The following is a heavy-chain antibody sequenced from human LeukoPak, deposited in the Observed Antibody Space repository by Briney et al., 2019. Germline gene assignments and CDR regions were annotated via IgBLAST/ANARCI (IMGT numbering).Heavy chain of an antibody. V-gene: IGHV3-7*01. CDR1: GFTFSSYW. CDR2: IKQDGSEK. D-gene: IGHD2-2*01. CDR3: AREMEYCSSTSCPASY. J-gene: IGHJ4*02. Sequence: PGGSLRLSCAASGFTFSSYWMSWVRQAPGKGLEWVANIKQDGSEKYYVDSVKGRFTISRDNAKNSLYLQMNSLRAEDTAVYYCAREMEYCSSTSCPASYWGQGTLVTVSS.